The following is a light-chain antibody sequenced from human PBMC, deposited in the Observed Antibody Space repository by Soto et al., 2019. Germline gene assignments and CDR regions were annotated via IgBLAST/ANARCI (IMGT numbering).Light chain of an antibody. CDR2: GAS. CDR1: QSVSSS. V-gene: IGKV3-15*01. J-gene: IGKJ2*01. CDR3: QQYNNGPTYT. Sequence: EIVMTQSPATQSVSPGERATLSCRDSQSVSSSLAWYQQKPGQAPRLLIYGASTRATGIPARFSGSGSGTEFTLTISSLQSEDFAVYYCQQYNNGPTYTFGQGTKLEIK.